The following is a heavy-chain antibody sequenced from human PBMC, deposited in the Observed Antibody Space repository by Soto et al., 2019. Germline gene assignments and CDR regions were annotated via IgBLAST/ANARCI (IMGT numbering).Heavy chain of an antibody. CDR1: GFTFSSYS. CDR2: ISSSSSTI. Sequence: EVQLVESGGGLVQPGGSLRLSCAASGFTFSSYSMNWVRQAPGKGLEWGSYISSSSSTIYYADSVKGRFTISRDNAKNSLYLQMNSFRAEDTAVYYCARDIYCSGGSCYTRAFDIWGQGTMVTVSS. CDR3: ARDIYCSGGSCYTRAFDI. V-gene: IGHV3-48*01. D-gene: IGHD2-15*01. J-gene: IGHJ3*02.